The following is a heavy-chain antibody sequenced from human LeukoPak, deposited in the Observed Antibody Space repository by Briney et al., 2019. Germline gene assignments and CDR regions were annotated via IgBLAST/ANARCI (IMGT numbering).Heavy chain of an antibody. V-gene: IGHV4-61*02. CDR1: GGSISSGSYY. CDR2: IYTSGSA. Sequence: NPSETLSLTCTVPGGSISSGSYYWSWIRQPAGKGLEWIERIYTSGSANYNPCLKSRGTISVDTSKNQFSLKLSSVTAADTAVYYCARGLRLDCSSTSCRLGNNWFDPWGQGTLVTVSS. CDR3: ARGLRLDCSSTSCRLGNNWFDP. D-gene: IGHD2-2*01. J-gene: IGHJ5*02.